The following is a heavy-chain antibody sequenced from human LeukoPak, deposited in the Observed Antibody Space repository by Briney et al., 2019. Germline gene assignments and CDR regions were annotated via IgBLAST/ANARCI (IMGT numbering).Heavy chain of an antibody. J-gene: IGHJ4*02. CDR1: GGSFSTYY. CDR2: INHSGST. Sequence: SETLSLTCAVYGGSFSTYYWSWIRQPPGKGLEWIGEINHSGSTNYNPSLKSRVTISVDTSKNQFSLKLSSVTAADTAVYYCASIAVAGGIDYWGQGTLVTVSS. D-gene: IGHD6-19*01. V-gene: IGHV4-34*01. CDR3: ASIAVAGGIDY.